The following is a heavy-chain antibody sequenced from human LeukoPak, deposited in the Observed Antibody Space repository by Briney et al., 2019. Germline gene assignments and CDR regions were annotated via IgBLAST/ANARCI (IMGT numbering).Heavy chain of an antibody. V-gene: IGHV5-51*01. Sequence: GESLKISCTASGYSFTSYWIGWVRQMPGKGLEWMAVIYPGDSATSYSPSFQGQVTISADKFIATAYLQWSSLKASDTAMYYCARPMAGLGGFDFWGQGALVTVSS. D-gene: IGHD3-16*01. CDR1: GYSFTSYW. CDR3: ARPMAGLGGFDF. CDR2: IYPGDSAT. J-gene: IGHJ4*02.